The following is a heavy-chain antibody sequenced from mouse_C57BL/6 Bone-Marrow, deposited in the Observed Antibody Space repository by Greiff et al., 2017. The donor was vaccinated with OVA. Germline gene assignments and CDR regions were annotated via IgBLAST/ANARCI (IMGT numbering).Heavy chain of an antibody. D-gene: IGHD1-1*01. Sequence: VQLQQSGAELMKPGASVKLSCKATGYTFPGYWIEWVKQRPGHGLEWIGEILPGSGSTNYNEKFKGKATFTADTSSNTAYMQLSSLTTEDSAIYYCARSLITTVQGYYYAMDYWGQGTSVTVSS. V-gene: IGHV1-9*01. CDR3: ARSLITTVQGYYYAMDY. J-gene: IGHJ4*01. CDR1: GYTFPGYW. CDR2: ILPGSGST.